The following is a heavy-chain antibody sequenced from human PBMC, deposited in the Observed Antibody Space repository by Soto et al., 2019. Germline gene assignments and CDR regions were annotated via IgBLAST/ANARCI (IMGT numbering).Heavy chain of an antibody. J-gene: IGHJ4*02. CDR1: GFTFRSYA. CDR2: IVTSDGST. Sequence: GGSLRLSCAASGFTFRSYAMIWVRHAPGKGLQWFAAIVTSDGSTYYADSVKGRFTISRDSSKNTLYLQMNSLTAEDTAIYYCAKVEHGYCSGGSCYSYYFDYWGQGTLVTVSS. V-gene: IGHV3-23*01. CDR3: AKVEHGYCSGGSCYSYYFDY. D-gene: IGHD2-15*01.